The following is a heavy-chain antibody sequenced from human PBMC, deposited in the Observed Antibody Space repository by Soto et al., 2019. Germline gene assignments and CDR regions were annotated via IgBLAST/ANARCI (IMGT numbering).Heavy chain of an antibody. Sequence: GGSLRLSCAASGVTFSSYAMGGARQAPGKGLEWVSAISGSGGSTYYADSVKGRFTISRDNSKNTLYLQMNSLRAEDTAVYYCAKDRAYSSGEYLHFDYWGQGTLVTVS. J-gene: IGHJ4*02. D-gene: IGHD6-19*01. CDR3: AKDRAYSSGEYLHFDY. V-gene: IGHV3-23*01. CDR2: ISGSGGST. CDR1: GVTFSSYA.